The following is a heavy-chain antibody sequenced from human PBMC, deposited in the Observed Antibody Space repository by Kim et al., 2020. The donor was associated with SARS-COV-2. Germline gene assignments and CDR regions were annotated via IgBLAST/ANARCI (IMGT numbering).Heavy chain of an antibody. V-gene: IGHV3-11*03. J-gene: IGHJ6*02. D-gene: IGHD4-17*01. Sequence: VKGRFTISRDNAKNSLYLQMNSLRAEDTAVYYCARIYYGALVDYYYGMDVWGQGTTVTVSS. CDR3: ARIYYGALVDYYYGMDV.